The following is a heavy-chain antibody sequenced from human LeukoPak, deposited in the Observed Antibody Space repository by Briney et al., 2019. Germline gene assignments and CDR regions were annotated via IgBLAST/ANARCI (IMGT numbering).Heavy chain of an antibody. CDR1: GGSISSSTYY. J-gene: IGHJ6*03. D-gene: IGHD3-16*01. V-gene: IGHV4-39*07. CDR2: IYYSGST. Sequence: PSETLSLTCTVSGGSISSSTYYWGWIRQPPGMGLEWIGSIYYSGSTYYNPSLKSRVTISINTSKSQFYLRLSSVTAADSAVYYCVRDALGGYYSYYYMDVWGRGTTVTVSS. CDR3: VRDALGGYYSYYYMDV.